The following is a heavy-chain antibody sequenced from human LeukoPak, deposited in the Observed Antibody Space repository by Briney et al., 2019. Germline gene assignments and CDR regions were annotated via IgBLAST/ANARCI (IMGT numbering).Heavy chain of an antibody. CDR3: ARVAAWDSSGYLFDY. J-gene: IGHJ4*02. CDR2: IHSDGSST. CDR1: GFTFSSHW. D-gene: IGHD3-22*01. Sequence: PGGSLRLSCAASGFTFSSHWMHWVRQGPGKGLVWVSGIHSDGSSTSYADSVKGRFTISRENAKNTLYLQMHTLRAEDTAVYYCARVAAWDSSGYLFDYWGQGTLVTVSS. V-gene: IGHV3-74*01.